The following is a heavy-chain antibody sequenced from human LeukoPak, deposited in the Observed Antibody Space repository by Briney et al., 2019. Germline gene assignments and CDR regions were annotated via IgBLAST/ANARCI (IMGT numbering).Heavy chain of an antibody. Sequence: GGSLRLSCAASGFTFSSYGLHWVRQAPGKGLEWVAFIRYDGSNEYYADSVKGRFTISRDNSKNTLYLQMNSLRAEDTAVYYCAKEKSITMIVVVTWQYWYFDLWGRGTLVTVSS. J-gene: IGHJ2*01. V-gene: IGHV3-30*02. CDR2: IRYDGSNE. D-gene: IGHD3-22*01. CDR1: GFTFSSYG. CDR3: AKEKSITMIVVVTWQYWYFDL.